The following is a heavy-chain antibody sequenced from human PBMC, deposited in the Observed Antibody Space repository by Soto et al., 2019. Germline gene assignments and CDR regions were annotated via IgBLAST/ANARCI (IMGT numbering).Heavy chain of an antibody. CDR1: GYTFTSYA. Sequence: QVQLVQSGAEVKKPGASVKVSCKASGYTFTSYAMHWVRQAPGQRLEWMGWINAGNGNTKYSQKFQGRVTITRDTSASTAYMAPSSLRSEDTAVHYCAERATEPAAIAYWGQGALVTVSS. CDR3: AERATEPAAIAY. J-gene: IGHJ4*02. D-gene: IGHD2-2*02. CDR2: INAGNGNT. V-gene: IGHV1-3*01.